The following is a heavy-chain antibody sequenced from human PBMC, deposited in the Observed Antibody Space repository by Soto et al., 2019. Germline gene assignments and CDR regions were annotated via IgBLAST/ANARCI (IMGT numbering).Heavy chain of an antibody. CDR3: SISEVGDFMDV. V-gene: IGHV1-8*01. J-gene: IGHJ6*02. D-gene: IGHD3-16*01. Sequence: QAQLEQSGAEVKKPGASVRVSCKASEDTFANYDIIWVRQAPGQGLEWMGWVNPNNGNTGYATKFQGRVTMTRDTSTRTSYLEMSGLSSYDTALYYCSISEVGDFMDVWGRGTTFIVSS. CDR2: VNPNNGNT. CDR1: EDTFANYD.